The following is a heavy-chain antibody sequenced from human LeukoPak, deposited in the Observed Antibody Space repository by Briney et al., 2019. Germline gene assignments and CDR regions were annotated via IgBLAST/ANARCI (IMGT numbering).Heavy chain of an antibody. J-gene: IGHJ6*03. CDR2: MNPISGNT. Sequence: ASVKVSCKASGYTFTSYDINWVRQATGQGLEWMGWMNPISGNTGHTQKFQGRVTMTRDTSISTAYMELSSLRSEDTAVYYCARGPPIRGYRYGYDTGYYYSYSMDVWGKGTTVTISS. CDR3: ARGPPIRGYRYGYDTGYYYSYSMDV. CDR1: GYTFTSYD. V-gene: IGHV1-8*02. D-gene: IGHD5-18*01.